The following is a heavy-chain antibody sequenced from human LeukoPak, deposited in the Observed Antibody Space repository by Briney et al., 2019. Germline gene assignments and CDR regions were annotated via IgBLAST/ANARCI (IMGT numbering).Heavy chain of an antibody. Sequence: PGGSLRLSCAASGFTFSSYGMHWVRQAPGKGLEWVAVISYDGSNKYYADSVKGRFTISRDNSKNTLYLQMNSLRAEDTAVYYCAKDGSSTERGSYPELNLDYWGQGTLVTVSS. CDR2: ISYDGSNK. CDR1: GFTFSSYG. D-gene: IGHD1-26*01. V-gene: IGHV3-30*18. CDR3: AKDGSSTERGSYPELNLDY. J-gene: IGHJ4*02.